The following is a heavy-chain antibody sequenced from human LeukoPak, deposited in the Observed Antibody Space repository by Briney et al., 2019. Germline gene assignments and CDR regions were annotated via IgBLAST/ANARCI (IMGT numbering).Heavy chain of an antibody. D-gene: IGHD5-24*01. Sequence: SETLSLTCTVSGGSISSGGYYWSWIRQHPGTGLEWIGYIYYSGSTYHNPSLKSRVTISVDTSKNQFSLKLSSVTAADTAVYYCASTMATISYFDYWGQGTLVTVSS. CDR3: ASTMATISYFDY. CDR1: GGSISSGGYY. J-gene: IGHJ4*02. V-gene: IGHV4-31*03. CDR2: IYYSGST.